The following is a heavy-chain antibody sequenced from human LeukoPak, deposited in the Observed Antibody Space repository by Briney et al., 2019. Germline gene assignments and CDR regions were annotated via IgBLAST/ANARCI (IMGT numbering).Heavy chain of an antibody. Sequence: GGSLRLSCTASGFTFGDYAMSWFRQAPGKGLEWVGFIRSKAYGGTTEYAASVKGRFTISRDDSKSIAYLQMNSLKTEDTAMYYCTRDLKSKYSSSYNWFDPWGQGTLVTVSS. V-gene: IGHV3-49*03. CDR3: TRDLKSKYSSSYNWFDP. CDR2: IRSKAYGGTT. D-gene: IGHD6-13*01. CDR1: GFTFGDYA. J-gene: IGHJ5*02.